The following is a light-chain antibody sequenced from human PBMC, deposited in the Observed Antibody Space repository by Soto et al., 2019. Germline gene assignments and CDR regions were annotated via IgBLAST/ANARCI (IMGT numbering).Light chain of an antibody. V-gene: IGLV1-40*01. CDR3: QSYDRSLNGWI. CDR1: SSNIGASYD. J-gene: IGLJ2*01. Sequence: QSALTQPPSVSGAPGQRVTISCTGSSSNIGASYDVHWYQQLPGTAPKLVIYENIKRPSGVPDRFSGSKSDTSASLTVTGLQAEDEADYFCQSYDRSLNGWIFGGGTKVTVL. CDR2: ENI.